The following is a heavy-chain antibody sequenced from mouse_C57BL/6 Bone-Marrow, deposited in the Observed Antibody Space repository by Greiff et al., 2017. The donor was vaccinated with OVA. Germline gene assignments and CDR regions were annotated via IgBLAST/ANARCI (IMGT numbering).Heavy chain of an antibody. D-gene: IGHD2-4*01. J-gene: IGHJ2*01. CDR3: ARRYYYDYDGGHFDY. V-gene: IGHV5-17*01. CDR1: GFTFSDSE. Sequence: EVKLMESGGGLVKPGGSLKLSCAASGFTFSDSEMHWVRQAPEKGLEWVAYISSGSSTIYYADTVKGRFTISRDNAKNTLFLQMTSLRSEDTAMYYCARRYYYDYDGGHFDYWGQGTTLTVSS. CDR2: ISSGSSTI.